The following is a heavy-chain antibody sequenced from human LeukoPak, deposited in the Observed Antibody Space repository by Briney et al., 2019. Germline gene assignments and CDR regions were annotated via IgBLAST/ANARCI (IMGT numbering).Heavy chain of an antibody. Sequence: ASVKVSCKASGYTFTSYGISWVRQAPGQGVEWMGWISAYNGNTNYAQKLQGRVTMTTDTSTSTAYMELRSLRSDDTAVYYCARVQYYYDSSGYYEYYYYYYMDVWGKGTTVTVSS. CDR1: GYTFTSYG. V-gene: IGHV1-18*01. CDR3: ARVQYYYDSSGYYEYYYYYYMDV. CDR2: ISAYNGNT. D-gene: IGHD3-22*01. J-gene: IGHJ6*03.